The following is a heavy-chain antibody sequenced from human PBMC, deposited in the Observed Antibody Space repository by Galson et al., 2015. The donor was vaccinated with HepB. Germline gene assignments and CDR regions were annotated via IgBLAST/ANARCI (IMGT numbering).Heavy chain of an antibody. J-gene: IGHJ4*02. V-gene: IGHV4-34*01. CDR2: INHSGST. Sequence: TLSLTCAVYGGSFSGYYWSWIRQPPGKGLEWIGEINHSGSTNYNPSLKSRVTISVDTSKNQFSLKLSSVTAADTAVYYCARGIPDAAAGTFFDYWGQGTLVTVSS. D-gene: IGHD6-13*01. CDR3: ARGIPDAAAGTFFDY. CDR1: GGSFSGYY.